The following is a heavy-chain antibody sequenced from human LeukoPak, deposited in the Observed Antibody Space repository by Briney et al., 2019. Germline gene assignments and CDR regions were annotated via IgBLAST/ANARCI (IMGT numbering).Heavy chain of an antibody. Sequence: PGGSLRLSCAASGFTFSSYDMHWVRQATGKGLEWVSAIGTAGDTYYPGSVKGRFTIFRENAKNSLYLQMNSLRAGDTAVYYCARWGHYDSSGFSPLNYGMDVWGQGTTVTVSS. D-gene: IGHD3-22*01. CDR3: ARWGHYDSSGFSPLNYGMDV. V-gene: IGHV3-13*01. CDR2: IGTAGDT. CDR1: GFTFSSYD. J-gene: IGHJ6*02.